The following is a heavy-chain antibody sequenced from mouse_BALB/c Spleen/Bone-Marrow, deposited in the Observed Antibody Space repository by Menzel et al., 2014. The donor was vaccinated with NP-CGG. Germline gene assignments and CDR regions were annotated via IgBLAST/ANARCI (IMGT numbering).Heavy chain of an antibody. V-gene: IGHV14-3*02. CDR1: GFNIKDTY. Sequence: EVKLMESGAELVKPGASVTLSCTASGFNIKDTYMHWVKQRPEQGLEWIGRIDPANGNTKYDPKFQGKATITADTSSNTAYLQLSSLTSEDTAVYYCATYYRYDRRFAYWGQGTLVTVSA. CDR3: ATYYRYDRRFAY. CDR2: IDPANGNT. D-gene: IGHD2-14*01. J-gene: IGHJ3*01.